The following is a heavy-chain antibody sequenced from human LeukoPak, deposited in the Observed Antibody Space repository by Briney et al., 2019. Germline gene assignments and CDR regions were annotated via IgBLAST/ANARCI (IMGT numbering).Heavy chain of an antibody. J-gene: IGHJ4*02. V-gene: IGHV3-74*01. CDR2: INSDGSST. D-gene: IGHD1-26*01. CDR1: GFTFSSYW. CDR3: AKGGVVGATRIDY. Sequence: GGSLRLSCAASGFTFSSYWMHWVRQAPGKGLVWVSRINSDGSSTSYADSVKSRFTISRDNSKNTLYLQINSLRAEDTAVYYCAKGGVVGATRIDYWGQGTLVTVSS.